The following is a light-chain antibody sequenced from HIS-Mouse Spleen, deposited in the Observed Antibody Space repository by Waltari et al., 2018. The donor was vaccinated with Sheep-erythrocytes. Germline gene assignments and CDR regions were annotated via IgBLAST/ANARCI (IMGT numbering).Light chain of an antibody. J-gene: IGLJ2*01. CDR2: EVS. Sequence: QSALTQPASVSGSPGQSITISCTGTSSDVGGYNYVSGYQQHPGKAPKLMIYEVSNRPSGVSNRVSGSKSGNTASLTISGLQAEDEADYYCSSYTSSSTPVVFGGGTKLTVL. V-gene: IGLV2-14*01. CDR3: SSYTSSSTPVV. CDR1: SSDVGGYNY.